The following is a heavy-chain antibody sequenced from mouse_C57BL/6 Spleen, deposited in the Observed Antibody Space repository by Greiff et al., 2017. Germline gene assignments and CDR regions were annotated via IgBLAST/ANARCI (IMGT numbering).Heavy chain of an antibody. V-gene: IGHV1-4*01. CDR3: ARSALYYGSSADV. D-gene: IGHD1-1*01. CDR1: GYTFTSYT. Sequence: VQLQQSGAELARPGASVKMSCKASGYTFTSYTMHWVKQRPGQGLEWIGYINPSSGYTKYNQKFKDKATLTADKSSSTAYMQRSSRTSEDSAVYYCARSALYYGSSADVWGTGTTVTVSS. J-gene: IGHJ1*03. CDR2: INPSSGYT.